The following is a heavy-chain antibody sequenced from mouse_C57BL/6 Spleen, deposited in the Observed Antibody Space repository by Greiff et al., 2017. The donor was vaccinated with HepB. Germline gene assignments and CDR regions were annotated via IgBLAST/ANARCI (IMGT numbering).Heavy chain of an antibody. CDR1: GYTFTSYW. J-gene: IGHJ2*01. D-gene: IGHD2-4*01. CDR2: IYPSDSET. Sequence: QVQLQQPGAELVRPGSSVKLSCKASGYTFTSYWMDWVKQRPGQGLEWIGNIYPSDSETHYNQKFKDKATLTVDKSSSTAYMQLGSLTSEDSAVYYCARGITTRDYFDYWGQGTTLTVSS. V-gene: IGHV1-61*01. CDR3: ARGITTRDYFDY.